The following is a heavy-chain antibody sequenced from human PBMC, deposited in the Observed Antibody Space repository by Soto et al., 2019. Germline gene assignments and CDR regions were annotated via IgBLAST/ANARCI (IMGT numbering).Heavy chain of an antibody. J-gene: IGHJ4*02. CDR2: ISWNSAAI. Sequence: MQFVESGGGLIEPGRSLRLSCAASGFTFDDYAIHWVRQAPGKGLEWVSGISWNSAAIDYAVSVKGRFTIVRDNAMNSLYLQMNHLRPEDTAFYYCAKDRGSSSWEPIFDFWGPGILVTVSS. CDR1: GFTFDDYA. CDR3: AKDRGSSSWEPIFDF. D-gene: IGHD6-13*01. V-gene: IGHV3-9*01.